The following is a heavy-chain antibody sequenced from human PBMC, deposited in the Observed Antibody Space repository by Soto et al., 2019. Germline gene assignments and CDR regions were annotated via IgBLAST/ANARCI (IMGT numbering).Heavy chain of an antibody. J-gene: IGHJ4*02. CDR3: AGIYSGSPGGTLRY. CDR1: GGSISSGGYY. D-gene: IGHD1-26*01. V-gene: IGHV4-31*03. Sequence: QVQLQESGPGLVKPSQTLSLTCTVSGGSISSGGYYWSWIRQHPGKGLEWIGYIYYSGSTYYNPSLTRRDTISVDTSKNQFSLKLSSVTAPDTAVYYCAGIYSGSPGGTLRYWGQGTLVTVSS. CDR2: IYYSGST.